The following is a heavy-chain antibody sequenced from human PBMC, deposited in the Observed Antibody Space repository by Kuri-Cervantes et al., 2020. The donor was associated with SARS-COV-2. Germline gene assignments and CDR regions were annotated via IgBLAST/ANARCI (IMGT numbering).Heavy chain of an antibody. CDR3: ARPQGYCSGGSCPDAFDI. CDR1: ELTLRSYS. D-gene: IGHD2-15*01. Sequence: GGSLRLSCAASELTLRSYSMNWFRKAPGKGLEWVAVMSYDGSNKYYADSMKGRFTISRDNSKNTLYLQMNSLRAEDTAVYYCARPQGYCSGGSCPDAFDIWGQGTMVTVSS. J-gene: IGHJ3*02. V-gene: IGHV3-30*03. CDR2: MSYDGSNK.